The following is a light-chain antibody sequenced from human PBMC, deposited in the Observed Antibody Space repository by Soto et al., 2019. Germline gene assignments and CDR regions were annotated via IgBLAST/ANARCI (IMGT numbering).Light chain of an antibody. CDR2: KAS. CDR1: QSISSW. Sequence: DIHLTQSPSTLSASVGDRVTITCRASQSISSWLAWYQQKPGKAPKLLIYKASTLESGVPSRFSGSGSGTEFTLTISSLQPDEFATYYCQHWVDYMWTFGQGTKVEIE. J-gene: IGKJ1*01. CDR3: QHWVDYMWT. V-gene: IGKV1-5*03.